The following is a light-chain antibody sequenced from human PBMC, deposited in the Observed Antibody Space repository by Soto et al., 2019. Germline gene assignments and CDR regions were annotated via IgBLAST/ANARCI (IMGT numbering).Light chain of an antibody. J-gene: IGLJ1*01. V-gene: IGLV2-14*01. Sequence: QSALSQPASMSGSPGQSITISCTGTSSDVGGYNYVSWYQQHPGKAPKLMIYEVSNRPSGVSNRFSGSKSGNTASLTISGLQAEDEADYYCSSYTSSSIDYVSGTGTKLTVL. CDR2: EVS. CDR1: SSDVGGYNY. CDR3: SSYTSSSIDYV.